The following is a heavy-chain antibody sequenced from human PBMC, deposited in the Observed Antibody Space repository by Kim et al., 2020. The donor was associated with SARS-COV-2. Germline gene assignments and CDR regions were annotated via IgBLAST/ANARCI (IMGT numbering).Heavy chain of an antibody. CDR2: INPSGGST. J-gene: IGHJ6*02. CDR3: ASEGIVVVPDRIYYYYGMDV. V-gene: IGHV1-46*01. CDR1: GYTFTSYY. D-gene: IGHD3-22*01. Sequence: ASVKVSCKASGYTFTSYYMHWVRQAPRQGLEWMGIINPSGGSTSYAQKFQGRVTMTRDTSTSTVYMELSSLRSEDTAVYYCASEGIVVVPDRIYYYYGMDVWGQGTTVTVSS.